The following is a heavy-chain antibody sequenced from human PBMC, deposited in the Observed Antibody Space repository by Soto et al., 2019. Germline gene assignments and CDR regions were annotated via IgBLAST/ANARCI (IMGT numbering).Heavy chain of an antibody. D-gene: IGHD2-2*01. CDR3: ATASAALYFES. J-gene: IGHJ4*02. Sequence: PSETLSLTCSVSGRSMSSNYWSWIRQSPDKGLEWLGYVFYGGTDYNPSLGGRVSMSVETSKSQFSLKLPSVTVADTAVYYCATASAALYFESWGQGILVTVSP. CDR2: VFYGGT. CDR1: GRSMSSNY. V-gene: IGHV4-59*01.